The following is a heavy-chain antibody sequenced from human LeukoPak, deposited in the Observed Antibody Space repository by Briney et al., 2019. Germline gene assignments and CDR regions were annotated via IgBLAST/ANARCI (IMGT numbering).Heavy chain of an antibody. CDR3: ARARIIRVFDWTTTRGSIDGFDI. V-gene: IGHV1-18*01. CDR2: INPNNGDT. J-gene: IGHJ3*02. Sequence: ASVKVSCKASGYSFLNYGITWVRQAPGQGLEWMGWINPNNGDTKYSEKFQGRVTMTTDTSTTTAYMEVRSLKSDDTAVYFCARARIIRVFDWTTTRGSIDGFDIWGQGTMGTVSS. D-gene: IGHD3-9*01. CDR1: GYSFLNYG.